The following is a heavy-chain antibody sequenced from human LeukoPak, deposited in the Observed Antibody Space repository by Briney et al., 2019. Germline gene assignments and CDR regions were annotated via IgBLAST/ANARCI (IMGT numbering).Heavy chain of an antibody. CDR2: ISSSGSTI. D-gene: IGHD5-12*01. V-gene: IGHV3-48*04. J-gene: IGHJ6*02. CDR1: GFTFSSYS. CDR3: ASSGYDSDYYYGMDV. Sequence: GGSLRLSCAASGFTFSSYSMNWVRQAPGKGLEWVSYISSSGSTIYYADSVKGRFTISRDNAKNSLYLQMNSLRAEDTAVYYCASSGYDSDYYYGMDVWGQGTTVTVSS.